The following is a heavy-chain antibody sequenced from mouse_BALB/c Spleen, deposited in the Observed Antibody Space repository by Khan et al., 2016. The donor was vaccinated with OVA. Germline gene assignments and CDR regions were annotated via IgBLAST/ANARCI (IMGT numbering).Heavy chain of an antibody. J-gene: IGHJ3*01. Sequence: QVQLKQSGAELVRPGASVKLSCKTSGYIFTSYWIHWVKQRSGQGLEWIARIYPGTNSTYYNEKFKGKATLNADKSSSTAYMQLSSLKSEDSAVYFCSRDGPAGALFVYWGQGTLVTVSA. CDR1: GYIFTSYW. V-gene: IGHV1-76*01. D-gene: IGHD2-3*01. CDR2: IYPGTNST. CDR3: SRDGPAGALFVY.